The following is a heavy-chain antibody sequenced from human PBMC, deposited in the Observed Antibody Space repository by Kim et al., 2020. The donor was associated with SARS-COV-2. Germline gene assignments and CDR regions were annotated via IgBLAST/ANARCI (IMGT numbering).Heavy chain of an antibody. Sequence: GGSLRLSCTASGFALRSFAIHWVRQTPGKGLEWVAVISYDAKHKYCVESVKDRFTISRDNSKDTVYLQMNSLRTEDSAVYFCARERDASLAHWDFDYWC. V-gene: IGHV3-30*04. CDR3: ARERDASLAHWDFDY. CDR2: ISYDAKHK. D-gene: IGHD3-3*02. J-gene: IGHJ4*01. CDR1: GFALRSFA.